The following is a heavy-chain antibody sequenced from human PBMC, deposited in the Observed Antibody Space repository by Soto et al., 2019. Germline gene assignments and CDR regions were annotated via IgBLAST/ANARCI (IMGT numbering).Heavy chain of an antibody. CDR2: ISYDGSNK. D-gene: IGHD3-22*01. CDR1: GFPFSSYG. Sequence: PGGSLSLSCAASGFPFSSYGMHWVRQAPGKGLEWVAVISYDGSNKYYADSVKGRFTISRDNSKNTLYLQMNSLRAEDTAVYYCAKDSYYYDSSGYPDYWGQGTLVTVSS. V-gene: IGHV3-30*18. J-gene: IGHJ4*02. CDR3: AKDSYYYDSSGYPDY.